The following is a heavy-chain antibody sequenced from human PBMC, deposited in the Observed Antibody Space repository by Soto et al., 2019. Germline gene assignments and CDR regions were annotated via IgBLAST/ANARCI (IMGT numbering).Heavy chain of an antibody. V-gene: IGHV3-30*18. CDR2: ISYDGSNK. J-gene: IGHJ6*02. CDR3: AKDLTAARSFYYYGMDV. D-gene: IGHD6-6*01. CDR1: GFTFSSYG. Sequence: GGSLRLSCAASGFTFSSYGMHWVRQAPGKGLEWVAVISYDGSNKYYADSVKGRFTISRDNSKNTLYLQMNSLRAEDTAVYYCAKDLTAARSFYYYGMDVWGQGTTVTVSS.